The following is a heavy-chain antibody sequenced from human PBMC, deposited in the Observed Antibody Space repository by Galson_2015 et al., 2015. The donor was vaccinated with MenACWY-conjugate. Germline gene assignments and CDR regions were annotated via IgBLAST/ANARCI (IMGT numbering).Heavy chain of an antibody. J-gene: IGHJ4*02. CDR3: AFRSALVWYYFDF. CDR1: GFTFSTYA. D-gene: IGHD2-21*01. Sequence: SLRLSCAGSGFTFSTYAMSWVRQAPGKGLEWVSAIRGSNDDTYYADSVKGRFTISRDNSKNTVHLQMNSLTAEDTAVYYCAFRSALVWYYFDFWGQGTLVTVSS. V-gene: IGHV3-23*01. CDR2: IRGSNDDT.